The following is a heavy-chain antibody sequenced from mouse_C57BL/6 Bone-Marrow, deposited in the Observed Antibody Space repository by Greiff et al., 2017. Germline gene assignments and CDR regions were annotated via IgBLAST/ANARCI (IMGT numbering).Heavy chain of an antibody. CDR1: GFTFSSYA. Sequence: EVKLMESGGGLVKPGGSLKLSCAASGFTFSSYAMSWVRQTPEKRLEWVATISDGGSYTYYPDNVKGRFTISRDNAKNNLYLQMSHLKSEDTAMYYCARERGSSGYSYYFDYWGQGTTLTVSS. D-gene: IGHD3-2*02. J-gene: IGHJ2*01. CDR2: ISDGGSYT. V-gene: IGHV5-4*01. CDR3: ARERGSSGYSYYFDY.